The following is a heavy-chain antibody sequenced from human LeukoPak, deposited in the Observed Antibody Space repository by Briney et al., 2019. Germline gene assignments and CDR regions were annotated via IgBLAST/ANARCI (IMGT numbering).Heavy chain of an antibody. Sequence: TGGSLRLSCAASGFTFDDYAMHWVRQAPGKGLEWVSGISWNSGSIGYADSVKDRFTISRDNAKNSLYLQMNSLRAEDMALYYCAKGRYYDSSGPFDYWGQGTLVTVSS. J-gene: IGHJ4*02. CDR1: GFTFDDYA. D-gene: IGHD3-22*01. CDR3: AKGRYYDSSGPFDY. V-gene: IGHV3-9*03. CDR2: ISWNSGSI.